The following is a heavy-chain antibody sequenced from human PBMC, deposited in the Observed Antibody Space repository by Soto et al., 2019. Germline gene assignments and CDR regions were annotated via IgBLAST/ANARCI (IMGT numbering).Heavy chain of an antibody. CDR1: GGSISTGDYY. CDR3: ASVPTGYLYFDY. J-gene: IGHJ4*02. CDR2: IYYSGNT. D-gene: IGHD3-9*01. V-gene: IGHV4-31*03. Sequence: QVQLQESGPGLVKPSQTLSPTCTVSGGSISTGDYYWSWIRQHPGKGLEWIGYIYYSGNTFYNPSLKRRVAMSVDTSQNQFSLKLSSVTAADTAVYYCASVPTGYLYFDYWGQGTLVTVSS.